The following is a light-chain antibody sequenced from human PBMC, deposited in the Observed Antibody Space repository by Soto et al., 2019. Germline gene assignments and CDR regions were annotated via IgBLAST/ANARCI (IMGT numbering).Light chain of an antibody. CDR2: AAS. J-gene: IGKJ3*01. V-gene: IGKV1-39*01. CDR1: QSISSY. CDR3: QQSYGTPFT. Sequence: DIQKTQSPSSLSAYVGDRVTITCRASQSISSYLNWYQQKPGKAPKLLIYAASSLQSGVSSRFSGSGSGTDFTLTISSLQPEDFATYYCQQSYGTPFTFGPGTKVDIK.